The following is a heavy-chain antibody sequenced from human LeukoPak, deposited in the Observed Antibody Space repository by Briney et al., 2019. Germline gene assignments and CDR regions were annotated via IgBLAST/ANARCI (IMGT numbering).Heavy chain of an antibody. CDR1: GFTFSSYA. V-gene: IGHV3-23*01. D-gene: IGHD2-15*01. CDR3: AKDPVVVVAAKPAGYY. Sequence: GGSLRLSCAASGFTFSSYAMSWVRQAPGKGLEWVSAISGSGGSTYYADSAKGRFTISRDNSKNTLYLQMNSLRAEDTAVYYCAKDPVVVVAAKPAGYYWGQRTLVTVSS. J-gene: IGHJ4*02. CDR2: ISGSGGST.